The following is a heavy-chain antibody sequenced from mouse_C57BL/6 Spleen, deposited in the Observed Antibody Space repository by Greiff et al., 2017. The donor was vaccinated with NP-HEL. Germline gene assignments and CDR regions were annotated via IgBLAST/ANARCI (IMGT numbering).Heavy chain of an antibody. CDR3: ARQRAYYGSSYAMDY. CDR1: GFTFSSYG. V-gene: IGHV5-6*01. J-gene: IGHJ4*01. D-gene: IGHD1-1*01. Sequence: EVKLVESGGDLVKPGGSLKLSCAASGFTFSSYGMSWVRQTPDKRLEWVATISSGGSYTYYPDSVKGRFTISRDNAKNTLYLQMSSLKSEDTAMYYCARQRAYYGSSYAMDYWGQGTSVTVSS. CDR2: ISSGGSYT.